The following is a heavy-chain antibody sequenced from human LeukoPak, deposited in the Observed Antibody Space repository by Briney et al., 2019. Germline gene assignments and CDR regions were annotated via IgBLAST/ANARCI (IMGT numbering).Heavy chain of an antibody. D-gene: IGHD3-10*02. CDR1: GFTFSSYE. J-gene: IGHJ6*04. CDR3: AELGITMIGGV. V-gene: IGHV3-48*03. Sequence: GGSLRLSCAASGFTFSSYEINCVRQAPGKGLEWGSYISSSGSTIYYADSVKGRFNISRDNAKNSLYLQMNSLSAEDTAVYYCAELGITMIGGVWGKGTTVTISS. CDR2: ISSSGSTI.